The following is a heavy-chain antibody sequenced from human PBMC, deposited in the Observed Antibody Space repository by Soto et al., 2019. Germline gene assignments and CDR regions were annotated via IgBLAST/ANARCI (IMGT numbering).Heavy chain of an antibody. V-gene: IGHV3-30*03. CDR2: VSYDGSNK. CDR3: ARGPSYSDSYFDH. J-gene: IGHJ4*02. D-gene: IGHD4-17*01. Sequence: GGSLRLSCAASGFTFSSYGVHWVRQAPGKGLEWVASVSYDGSNKHYGDSVKGRFTISRDNSKNTVYLQMNSLRLEDTAVYYCARGPSYSDSYFDHWGQGTLVTVSS. CDR1: GFTFSSYG.